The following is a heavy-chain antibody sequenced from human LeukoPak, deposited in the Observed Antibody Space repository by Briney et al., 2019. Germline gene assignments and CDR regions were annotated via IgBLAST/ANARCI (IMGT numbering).Heavy chain of an antibody. CDR1: GGSVNSYY. D-gene: IGHD1-26*01. Sequence: SETLSLTCTVSGGSVNSYYWSWIRQPPGRELEWIGYISYSGSTNHNPSFKGRVTISLDTSKNQFSLKLTSVTAADTAVYYCARPVGSGFHRWHFDLWGRGALVTVSS. CDR2: ISYSGST. J-gene: IGHJ2*01. CDR3: ARPVGSGFHRWHFDL. V-gene: IGHV4-59*02.